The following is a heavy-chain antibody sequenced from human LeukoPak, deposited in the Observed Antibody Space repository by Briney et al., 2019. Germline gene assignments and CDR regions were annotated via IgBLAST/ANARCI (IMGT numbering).Heavy chain of an antibody. CDR3: ARGEVQGKLLWFDP. D-gene: IGHD1-1*01. CDR1: GYSISSAYY. V-gene: IGHV4-38-2*02. CDR2: IKHSGST. Sequence: PSETLSLTCTVSGYSISSAYYWSWIRQPPGKGLEWIGEIKHSGSTNYNPSLKGRVTISLDTSKNQFSLKLSSVTAADTAVYYCARGEVQGKLLWFDPWGRGTLVTVSS. J-gene: IGHJ5*02.